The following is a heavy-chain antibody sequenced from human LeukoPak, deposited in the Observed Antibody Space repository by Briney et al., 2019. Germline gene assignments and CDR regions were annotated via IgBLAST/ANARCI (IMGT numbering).Heavy chain of an antibody. V-gene: IGHV1-18*01. J-gene: IGHJ4*02. CDR1: AYTFTSYG. D-gene: IGHD6-13*01. CDR2: INAYNGNT. Sequence: AAVTVSFKSAAYTFTSYGISWVRQPPAQGLAWVGWINAYNGNTIHAQQLQGRVPMTTDTSTSTVYMELRRLRSDDTGVYYCARDRGQLVPNICDLWAQGTLVSVSS. CDR3: ARDRGQLVPNICDL.